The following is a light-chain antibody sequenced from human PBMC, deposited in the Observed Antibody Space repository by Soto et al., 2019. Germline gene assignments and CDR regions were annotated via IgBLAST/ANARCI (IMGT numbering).Light chain of an antibody. J-gene: IGKJ2*01. Sequence: EIVLTQSPGTLSLSPGERATLSCRASQSVSSSYLAWYQQKPGQAPRLLIYGASSRATGIPDRYSGSGSGTDFTLTISRLEPEDFVMYSCQQYGSSPRTFGQGTKLEIK. CDR3: QQYGSSPRT. CDR1: QSVSSSY. CDR2: GAS. V-gene: IGKV3-20*01.